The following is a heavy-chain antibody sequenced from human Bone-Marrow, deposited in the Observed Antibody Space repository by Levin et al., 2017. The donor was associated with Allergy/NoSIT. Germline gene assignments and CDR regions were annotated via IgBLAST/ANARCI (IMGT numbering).Heavy chain of an antibody. CDR3: ARDRDRSWFDP. CDR1: GYTFTNYG. D-gene: IGHD3-16*02. Sequence: GESLKISCKASGYTFTNYGVTWVRQAPGQGLEWMGWISLYTGKAKYAQTFQGRVIMTTDTSADTAYLEMTNLRPDDTAVFYCARDRDRSWFDPWGQGTLVIVSS. V-gene: IGHV1-18*01. CDR2: ISLYTGKA. J-gene: IGHJ5*02.